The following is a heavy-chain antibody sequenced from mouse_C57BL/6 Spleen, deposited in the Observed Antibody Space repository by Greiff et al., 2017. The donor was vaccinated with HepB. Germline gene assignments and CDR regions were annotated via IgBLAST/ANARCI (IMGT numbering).Heavy chain of an antibody. CDR3: SRPVVARDSYPMDY. J-gene: IGHJ4*01. CDR1: GYTFTSYW. V-gene: IGHV1-59*01. Sequence: QVQLQQPGAELVRPGTSVKLSCKASGYTFTSYWMHWVKQRPGQGLEWIGVIDPSDSYTNYNQKFKGKATLTVDTSSSTAYMQVSSLTSADSAVYYCSRPVVARDSYPMDYWAQRTSVTVSS. D-gene: IGHD1-1*01. CDR2: IDPSDSYT.